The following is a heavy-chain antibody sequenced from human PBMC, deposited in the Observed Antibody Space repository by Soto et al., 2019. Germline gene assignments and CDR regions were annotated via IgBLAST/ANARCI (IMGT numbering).Heavy chain of an antibody. CDR1: GYSFTRYW. J-gene: IGHJ4*02. CDR2: IYPGDSDT. V-gene: IGHV5-51*01. CDR3: ARLRYCSSTSCYAFDY. D-gene: IGHD2-2*01. Sequence: GESLKISCKGSGYSFTRYWIGWVRQMPGKGLEWMGIIYPGDSDTRYSPSFQGQVTISADKSISTAYLQWSSLKASDTAMYYCARLRYCSSTSCYAFDYWGQGTLVTVSS.